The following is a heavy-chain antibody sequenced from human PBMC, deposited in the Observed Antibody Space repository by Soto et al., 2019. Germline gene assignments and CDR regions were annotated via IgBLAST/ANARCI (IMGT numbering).Heavy chain of an antibody. CDR1: SYTVKKYG. CDR2: ISSYNGNT. CDR3: ARLNYDSSGYDFDY. J-gene: IGHJ4*02. V-gene: IGHV1-18*01. Sequence: VYVSCKACSYTVKKYGISWVRQAPGQGLEWVGWISSYNGNTNYAQKLQGRVTMTTDTSTSTAYVELRSLRSDDTAVYYCARLNYDSSGYDFDYWGQGTLVTVSS. D-gene: IGHD3-22*01.